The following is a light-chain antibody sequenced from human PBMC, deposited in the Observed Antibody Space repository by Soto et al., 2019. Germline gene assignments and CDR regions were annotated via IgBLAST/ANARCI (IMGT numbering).Light chain of an antibody. CDR1: QNIGKY. Sequence: DIQMTQSPSSQSAVVGDRVTITCRASQNIGKYLNWYQQKPGKAPNLLIYAASSLQSGVRPRFSGSGSGTDFTLTISSLQPEDFATYYCEQSYATPYTFGQGTKLEIK. J-gene: IGKJ2*01. CDR2: AAS. CDR3: EQSYATPYT. V-gene: IGKV1-39*01.